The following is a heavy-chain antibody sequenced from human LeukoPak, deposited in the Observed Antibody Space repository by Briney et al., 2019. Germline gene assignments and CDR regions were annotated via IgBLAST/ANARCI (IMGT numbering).Heavy chain of an antibody. J-gene: IGHJ3*02. CDR2: INPSGGNT. Sequence: GASVKVSCKTSGYSFTSYNLHWVRLAPGQRLEWMGIINPSGGNTNYAQKFQGRVTMTRDTSTSTVYMELSSLKSEDTAVYYCARVRDGYNDAYDIWGQGTMVTVSS. D-gene: IGHD5-24*01. CDR1: GYSFTSYN. V-gene: IGHV1-46*01. CDR3: ARVRDGYNDAYDI.